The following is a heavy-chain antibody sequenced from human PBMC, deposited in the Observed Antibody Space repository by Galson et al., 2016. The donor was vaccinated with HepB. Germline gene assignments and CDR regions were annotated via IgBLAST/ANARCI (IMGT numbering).Heavy chain of an antibody. D-gene: IGHD3-22*01. V-gene: IGHV3-53*01. Sequence: SLRLSCAASGFTVSSNYMSWVRQAPGRGLEWVSVVFSGGITWYADSVRGRFTISRDTSKNTVYLQMNSLRADDTAIYYCASGHVYDTSPIDYWGQGTLVTVFS. CDR2: VFSGGIT. J-gene: IGHJ4*02. CDR1: GFTVSSNY. CDR3: ASGHVYDTSPIDY.